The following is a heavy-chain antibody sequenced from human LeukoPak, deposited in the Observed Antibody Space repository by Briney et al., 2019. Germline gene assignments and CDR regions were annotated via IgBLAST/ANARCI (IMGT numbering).Heavy chain of an antibody. V-gene: IGHV5-51*01. Sequence: GESLKISCKGSGYSFTSYWIGWVRQMPGKGLEWMGIIYPGDSDTRYSPSFQGQVTISADKSISTAYLQWSSLKASDTAMYYCARSVPAARQASWFDPWGQATLVTVSS. J-gene: IGHJ5*02. D-gene: IGHD2-2*01. CDR3: ARSVPAARQASWFDP. CDR2: IYPGDSDT. CDR1: GYSFTSYW.